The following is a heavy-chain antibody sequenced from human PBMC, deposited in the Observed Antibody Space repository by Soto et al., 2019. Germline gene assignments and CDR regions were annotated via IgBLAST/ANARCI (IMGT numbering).Heavy chain of an antibody. V-gene: IGHV4-4*02. CDR2: IYHSGST. D-gene: IGHD6-13*01. CDR3: ARRTPADLYYYFYMDV. J-gene: IGHJ6*03. Sequence: QVQLQESGPGLVKPSGTLSLTCAVSSGSISSSNWWSWVRQPPGKGLEWIGEIYHSGSTNYNPSLKTRVTISVDTSRNHFSLKLSSVTAADTAVYYCARRTPADLYYYFYMDVWGNGTTVTVSS. CDR1: SGSISSSNW.